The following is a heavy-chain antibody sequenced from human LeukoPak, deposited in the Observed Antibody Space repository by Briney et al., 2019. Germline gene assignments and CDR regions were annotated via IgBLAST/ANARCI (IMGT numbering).Heavy chain of an antibody. CDR3: ARALPGYSSGWFDDYYYYGMDV. CDR1: GGSFSGYY. CDR2: IYYSGST. Sequence: PSETLSLTCAVYGGSFSGYYWSWIRQPPGKGLEWIGYIYYSGSTNYNPSLKSRVTISVDTSKNQFSLKLSSVTAADTAVYYCARALPGYSSGWFDDYYYYGMDVWGQGTTVTVSS. V-gene: IGHV4-59*08. J-gene: IGHJ6*02. D-gene: IGHD6-19*01.